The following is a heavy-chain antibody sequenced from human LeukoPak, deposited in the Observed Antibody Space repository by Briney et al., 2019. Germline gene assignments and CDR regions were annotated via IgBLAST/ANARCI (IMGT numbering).Heavy chain of an antibody. CDR2: FYYTGTR. CDR1: DASISGYY. D-gene: IGHD4-23*01. J-gene: IGHJ4*02. V-gene: IGHV4-59*01. CDR3: ASVLYGANGFDY. Sequence: PSETLSLTCTVSDASISGYYWSWIRQPPGEGLEWIAYFYYTGTRNYNPSLTSRVTVSVDTSKNQFSLTLTSVTAADTAVYYCASVLYGANGFDYWGQGTLVTVSS.